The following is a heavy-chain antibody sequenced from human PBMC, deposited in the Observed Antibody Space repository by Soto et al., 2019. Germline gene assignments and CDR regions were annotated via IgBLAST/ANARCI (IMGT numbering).Heavy chain of an antibody. CDR1: GGSISSYY. Sequence: SETLSLTCTVSGGSISSYYWSWIRQPPGKGLEWIGYIYYSGSTNYNPSLKSRVTISVDTSKNQFSLKMSSVTAADTAVYYCARGRGSGSSFYYYGMDVWAEGTPVTVSS. CDR3: ARGRGSGSSFYYYGMDV. J-gene: IGHJ6*01. CDR2: IYYSGST. V-gene: IGHV4-59*01. D-gene: IGHD3-10*01.